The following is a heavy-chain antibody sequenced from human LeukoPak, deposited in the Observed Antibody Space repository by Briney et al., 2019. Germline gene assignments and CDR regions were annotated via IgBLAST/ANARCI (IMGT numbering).Heavy chain of an antibody. CDR2: VFYNGAT. CDR1: GGSISSSIYY. V-gene: IGHV4-39*07. J-gene: IGHJ5*02. CDR3: ASSQQLVDWFDP. D-gene: IGHD6-13*01. Sequence: SETLSLTCIVSGGSISSSIYYWAWVRQPPGKGLEWIGTVFYNGATQYSPSLRSRVTISIDTSTNQFSLKLTSVTAADTALYYCASSQQLVDWFDPWGQGTLVTVSS.